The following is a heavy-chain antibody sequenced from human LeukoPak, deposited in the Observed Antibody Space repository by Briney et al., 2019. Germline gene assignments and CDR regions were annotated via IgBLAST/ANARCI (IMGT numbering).Heavy chain of an antibody. J-gene: IGHJ4*02. CDR3: ARGPITIRFLEWFSPPHFDY. V-gene: IGHV1-2*02. Sequence: GASVKVSCKASGYTFTDYYMHWVRQAPGQGLEWMGWINPNSRDTNYAQKFQGRVTMTRDTSISTAYMELSRLRSDDTAVYYCARGPITIRFLEWFSPPHFDYWGQGTLVTVSS. D-gene: IGHD3-3*01. CDR2: INPNSRDT. CDR1: GYTFTDYY.